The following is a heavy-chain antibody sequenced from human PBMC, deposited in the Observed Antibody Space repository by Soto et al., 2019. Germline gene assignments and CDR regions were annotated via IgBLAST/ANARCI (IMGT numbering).Heavy chain of an antibody. CDR2: ISSSSSYI. CDR3: ATSGGSFDYFDY. J-gene: IGHJ4*02. CDR1: GFTFSSYS. Sequence: VQLVESGGGLVKPGGSLRLSCAASGFTFSSYSMNWVRQAPGKGLEWVSSISSSSSYIYYADSVKGRFTISRDNAKNLLYLQMNSLRAEDTAVYYCATSGGSFDYFDYWGQGTLVTVSS. V-gene: IGHV3-21*01. D-gene: IGHD2-15*01.